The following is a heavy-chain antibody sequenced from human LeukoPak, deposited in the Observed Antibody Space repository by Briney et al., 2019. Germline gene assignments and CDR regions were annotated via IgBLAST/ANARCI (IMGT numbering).Heavy chain of an antibody. CDR1: GFTFSSYA. Sequence: GGSLRLSCAASGFTFSSYAMHWVRQAPGKGLEWVAVISYDGSNKYYADSVKGRFTISRDNSKNTLYLQINSLRAEDTAVYYCARDGYCGGDCYSGFQHWGQGTLVTVSS. J-gene: IGHJ1*01. CDR3: ARDGYCGGDCYSGFQH. V-gene: IGHV3-30*14. D-gene: IGHD2-21*02. CDR2: ISYDGSNK.